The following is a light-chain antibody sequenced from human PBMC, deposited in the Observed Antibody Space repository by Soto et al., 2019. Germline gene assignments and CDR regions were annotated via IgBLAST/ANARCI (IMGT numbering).Light chain of an antibody. V-gene: IGKV3D-15*01. Sequence: EIVMTQSPLTLSVSPGERATLSCRASQNININLAWYQQRPGQAPRVLIYGASSRASGIPDRFSGSGSGTDFNLTINGLEADDFAFYYCQQYKDWPPLTFGGGNRVEIK. J-gene: IGKJ4*01. CDR1: QNININ. CDR2: GAS. CDR3: QQYKDWPPLT.